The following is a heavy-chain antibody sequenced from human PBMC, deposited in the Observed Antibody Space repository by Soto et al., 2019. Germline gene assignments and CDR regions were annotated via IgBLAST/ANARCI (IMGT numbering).Heavy chain of an antibody. CDR2: ISSDGSTT. V-gene: IGHV3-74*01. J-gene: IGHJ4*02. D-gene: IGHD3-10*01. CDR1: GFIFSGYW. CDR3: ARLLGGSGSFIDY. Sequence: EVQLVESGGGLVQPGGSLRLSCAASGFIFSGYWMHWVRQAPGKGLVWVSRISSDGSTTSYADSVKGRFTISRDNAKNTMYLQMNSLRAEDTAVYYCARLLGGSGSFIDYWGQGTLVTVSS.